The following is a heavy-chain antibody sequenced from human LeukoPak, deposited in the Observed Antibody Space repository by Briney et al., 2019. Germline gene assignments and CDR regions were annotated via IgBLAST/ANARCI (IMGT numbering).Heavy chain of an antibody. D-gene: IGHD1-26*01. CDR1: GYTFTSYG. CDR2: INPNSGGT. J-gene: IGHJ4*02. V-gene: IGHV1-2*02. CDR3: AREKMVGAPKLLDY. Sequence: ASVKVSCTASGYTFTSYGITWVRQAPGQGLEWMGWINPNSGGTNYAQKFQGRVTITRETSISTVHMELSRLRSDDTAVYFCAREKMVGAPKLLDYWGPGTLVTVSS.